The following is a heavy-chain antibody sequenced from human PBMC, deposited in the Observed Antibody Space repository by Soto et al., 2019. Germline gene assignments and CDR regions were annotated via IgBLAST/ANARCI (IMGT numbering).Heavy chain of an antibody. V-gene: IGHV3-74*01. J-gene: IGHJ4*02. CDR2: INGDGSST. CDR3: ARGARNYYYFDC. CDR1: GFTFSNYW. D-gene: IGHD1-7*01. Sequence: GGSLTLSCVASGFTFSNYWIHWVRQAPGKGLVWVARINGDGSSTNYADSVKGQFTISRDNDKNTVYLQMNSLRVEDTAVYYCARGARNYYYFDCWGQGTLVTVSS.